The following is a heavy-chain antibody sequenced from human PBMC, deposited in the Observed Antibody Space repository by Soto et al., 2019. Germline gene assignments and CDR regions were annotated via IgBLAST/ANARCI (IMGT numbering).Heavy chain of an antibody. J-gene: IGHJ4*02. D-gene: IGHD1-20*01. V-gene: IGHV4-59*04. CDR3: ATSQKGYNWNYFDH. CDR1: GGSFSGYY. Sequence: KASETLSLTCAVYGGSFSGYYWSWLRQSPGKGPEWIGSVFYTGFTSYNPSLESRVSVSVDTSKSQFSLKLSAVTAADTAVYYCATSQKGYNWNYFDHWGQGALVTVSS. CDR2: VFYTGFT.